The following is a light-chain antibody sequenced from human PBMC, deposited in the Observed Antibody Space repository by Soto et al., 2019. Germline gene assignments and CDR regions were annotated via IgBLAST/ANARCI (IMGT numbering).Light chain of an antibody. CDR3: HPYGNSRP. CDR2: RAS. J-gene: IGKJ1*01. CDR1: QSVSSN. Sequence: TLSPATLSLSPGGRATLSCRASQSVSSNLAWYQQKPGQAPRLLIQRASNRATGIPDRFSGSGSGTDFTLTISRPDPEDIAVYYSHPYGNSRPFGQRTKV. V-gene: IGKV3-20*01.